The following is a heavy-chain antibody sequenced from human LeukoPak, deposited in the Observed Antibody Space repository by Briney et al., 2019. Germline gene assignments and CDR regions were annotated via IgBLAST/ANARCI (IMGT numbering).Heavy chain of an antibody. D-gene: IGHD3-10*01. V-gene: IGHV1-2*02. CDR1: GYTSTVHS. Sequence: ASVKVSCMPSGYTSTVHSAHWVRPAPGQGLEWMGWINPNSGGTNYAQKFQGRVTMTRDTSISTAYMELSRLRSDDTAVYYCARDSVLLWFGELDYWGQGTLVTVSS. CDR2: INPNSGGT. J-gene: IGHJ4*02. CDR3: ARDSVLLWFGELDY.